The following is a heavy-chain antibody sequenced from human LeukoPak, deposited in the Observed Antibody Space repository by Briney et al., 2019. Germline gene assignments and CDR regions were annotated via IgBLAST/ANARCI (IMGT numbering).Heavy chain of an antibody. D-gene: IGHD6-13*01. Sequence: SETLSLTCTVSGGSISSYYWSWIRQPAGKGLEWIGRIYTSGSTNYNPSLKSRVTMSVDTSKNQFSLKLSSVTAADTAVYYCARGSVRYSSSWDAFDIWGQGTMVTVSS. J-gene: IGHJ3*02. V-gene: IGHV4-4*07. CDR1: GGSISSYY. CDR3: ARGSVRYSSSWDAFDI. CDR2: IYTSGST.